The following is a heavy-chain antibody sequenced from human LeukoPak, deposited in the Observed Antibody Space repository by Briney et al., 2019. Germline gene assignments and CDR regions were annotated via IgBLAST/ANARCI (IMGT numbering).Heavy chain of an antibody. CDR1: GYSFTSYW. CDR3: ARHFSARRKYSSSWFFDY. V-gene: IGHV5-51*01. Sequence: PGESLKISCKGSGYSFTSYWIGWVRQMPGKGLEWMGIIYPGDSDTRYSPSFQGQVTISADKSISTAYLQWSSLKASDTAMHYCARHFSARRKYSSSWFFDYWGQGTLVTVSS. CDR2: IYPGDSDT. D-gene: IGHD6-13*01. J-gene: IGHJ4*02.